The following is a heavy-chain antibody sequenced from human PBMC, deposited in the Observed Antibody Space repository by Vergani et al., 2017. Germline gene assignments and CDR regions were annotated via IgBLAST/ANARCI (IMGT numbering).Heavy chain of an antibody. CDR1: GYTFTSYA. D-gene: IGHD4-23*01. CDR2: MNPNSGNT. J-gene: IGHJ4*02. CDR3: ARAFYGGNSGGFDY. Sequence: QVQLVQSGAEVKKPGASVKVSCKASGYTFTSYAMHWVRQAPGQGLEWMGWMNPNSGNTGYAQKFQGRVTMTRNTSISTVYMELSSLRSEDTAVYYCARAFYGGNSGGFDYWGQGTLVTVSS. V-gene: IGHV1-8*02.